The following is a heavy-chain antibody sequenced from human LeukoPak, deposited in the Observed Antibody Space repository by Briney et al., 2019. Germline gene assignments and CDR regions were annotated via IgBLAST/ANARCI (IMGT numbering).Heavy chain of an antibody. CDR1: GGTFSSYA. Sequence: GASVKVSCKASGGTFSSYAISWVRQAPGQGLEWMGGIIPIFGTANYAQKFQGRVTITTDESTSTVYMELSSLRSENTAVYYCASNFRPSIAAAVGAWGQGTLVTVSS. CDR2: IIPIFGTA. J-gene: IGHJ5*02. CDR3: ASNFRPSIAAAVGA. V-gene: IGHV1-69*05. D-gene: IGHD6-13*01.